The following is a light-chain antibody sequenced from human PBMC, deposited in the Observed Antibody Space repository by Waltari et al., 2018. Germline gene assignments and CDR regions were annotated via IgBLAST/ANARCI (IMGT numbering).Light chain of an antibody. V-gene: IGKV1-33*01. CDR2: NAS. Sequence: DIQMTQSPSSLSASVGDRVTITCQASQDISNYLNWYQQKPGKAPKLLIYNASNLETGGPSRFSGSGSSTDFTFTISSLQPEDIATYYCQQYDTLFTFGPGTKVDIK. J-gene: IGKJ3*01. CDR1: QDISNY. CDR3: QQYDTLFT.